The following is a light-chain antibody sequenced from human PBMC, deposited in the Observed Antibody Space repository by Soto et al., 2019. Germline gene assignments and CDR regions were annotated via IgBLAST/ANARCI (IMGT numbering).Light chain of an antibody. V-gene: IGKV1-9*01. J-gene: IGKJ1*01. CDR3: QQYNSYSGT. CDR1: QGITSY. Sequence: DIQLTQSPSFLSASVADRVTITCRASQGITSYLAWYQQKPGKAPKLLIYAASTLQSGVPSRFSGSGSGTEFTLTISSLQPEDFATYYCQQYNSYSGTFGQGTKVDIK. CDR2: AAS.